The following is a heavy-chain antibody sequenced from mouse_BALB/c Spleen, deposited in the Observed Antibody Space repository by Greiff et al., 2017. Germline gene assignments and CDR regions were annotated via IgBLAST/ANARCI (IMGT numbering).Heavy chain of an antibody. V-gene: IGHV2-9*02. Sequence: QVQLKESGPGLVAPSQSLSITCTVSGFSLTSYGVHWVRQPPGKGLEWLGVIWAGGSTNYNSALMSRLSISKDNSKSQVFLKMNSLQTDDTAMYYCAREGDGNYGRYLFDYWGQGTTLTVSS. CDR2: IWAGGST. D-gene: IGHD2-1*01. CDR1: GFSLTSYG. CDR3: AREGDGNYGRYLFDY. J-gene: IGHJ2*01.